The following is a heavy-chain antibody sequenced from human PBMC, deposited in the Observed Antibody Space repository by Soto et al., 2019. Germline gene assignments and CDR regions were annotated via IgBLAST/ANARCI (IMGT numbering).Heavy chain of an antibody. D-gene: IGHD6-25*01. CDR2: INANNGGA. CDR3: AREGGSETLQPTYNWFDT. CDR1: GYTFTDYH. Sequence: ASVKVSCKASGYTFTDYHIHWVRQAPGQGLEFMGWINANNGGAGSAQQFQGRVTVTRDTSITTVYMELSNLRSDDTAVYYCAREGGSETLQPTYNWFDTWGQGTLVTVSS. J-gene: IGHJ5*02. V-gene: IGHV1-2*02.